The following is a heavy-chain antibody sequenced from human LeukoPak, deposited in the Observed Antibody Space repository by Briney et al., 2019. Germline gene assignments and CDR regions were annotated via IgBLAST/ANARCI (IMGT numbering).Heavy chain of an antibody. CDR1: GFTFSSYS. D-gene: IGHD3-10*01. CDR2: ISSSSSYI. CDR3: ARDAYGRFGELFY. Sequence: GGSLRLSCAASGFTFSSYSVNWVRQAPGKGLEWVSSISSSSSYIYYADSVKGRFTISRDNAKNSLYLQMNSLRAEDTAVYYCARDAYGRFGELFYGGQGTLVTVSS. V-gene: IGHV3-21*01. J-gene: IGHJ4*02.